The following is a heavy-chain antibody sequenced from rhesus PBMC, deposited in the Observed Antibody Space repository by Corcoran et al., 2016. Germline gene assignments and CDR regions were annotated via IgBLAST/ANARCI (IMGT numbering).Heavy chain of an antibody. CDR1: GASISSYW. Sequence: QLQLQESGPGLVKPSETLSLTCAVSGASISSYWCNWIRQPPGKGLEGIGEINGKSGSTNDNPPRKGRVTISKDASKNQFSLKLSSVTAADTALYYCATLDYRGSYEAFDFWGQGLRVTVSS. J-gene: IGHJ3*01. CDR3: ATLDYRGSYEAFDF. V-gene: IGHV4-80*01. D-gene: IGHD3-16*01. CDR2: INGKSGST.